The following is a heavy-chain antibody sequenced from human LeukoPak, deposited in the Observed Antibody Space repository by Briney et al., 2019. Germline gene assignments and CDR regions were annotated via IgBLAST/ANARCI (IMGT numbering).Heavy chain of an antibody. CDR3: TRVGVIVVVYDAFDI. CDR1: GFTFGDYA. D-gene: IGHD3-22*01. V-gene: IGHV3-49*04. CDR2: IRSKAYGWTT. J-gene: IGHJ3*02. Sequence: PGRSLRLXCTASGFTFGDYAMSWVRQAPGKGLEWVGFIRSKAYGWTTEYAASVKGRFTISRDDSKSIAYLQMNSLKTEDTAVYYCTRVGVIVVVYDAFDIWGQGTMVTVSS.